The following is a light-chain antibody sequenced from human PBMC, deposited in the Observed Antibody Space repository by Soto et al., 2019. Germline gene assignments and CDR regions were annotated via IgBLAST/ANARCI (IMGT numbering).Light chain of an antibody. V-gene: IGKV3-15*01. CDR3: QHQGT. Sequence: EIVMTQSPASLSVSPGERATLSCRASQSVSSNLAWYQQKPGQAPRLLIYGASTRATGVPARFSGSGPGTEFTLTISSLQSEDFAVYYCQHQGTFGQGTKLEIK. CDR1: QSVSSN. CDR2: GAS. J-gene: IGKJ2*01.